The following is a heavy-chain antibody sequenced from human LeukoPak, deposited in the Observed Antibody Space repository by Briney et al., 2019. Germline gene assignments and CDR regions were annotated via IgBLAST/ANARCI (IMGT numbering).Heavy chain of an antibody. Sequence: SETLSLTCTVSGGSISSYYWSWIRQPPGKGLEWIGYIYYSGSTNCNPSLKSRVTISVDTSKNQFSLKLSSVTAADTAVYYCARAGRSKKYFDWFKPTGLDYWGQGTLVTVSS. CDR2: IYYSGST. V-gene: IGHV4-59*12. J-gene: IGHJ4*02. CDR3: ARAGRSKKYFDWFKPTGLDY. CDR1: GGSISSYY. D-gene: IGHD3-9*01.